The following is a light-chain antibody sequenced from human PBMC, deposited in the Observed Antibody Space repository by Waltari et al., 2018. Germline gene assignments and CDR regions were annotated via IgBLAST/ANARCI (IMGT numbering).Light chain of an antibody. CDR2: GAS. CDR1: KSVSSSY. J-gene: IGKJ4*01. CDR3: QQYGSSPLT. Sequence: EMVLTQSPGTLSLSPGERATLSCRASKSVSSSYLAWYQQKPGQPPRLLIYGASSRATGIPDRFSGSGSGTAFTLTISRLEPEDFAVYYCQQYGSSPLTFGGGTKLEIK. V-gene: IGKV3-20*01.